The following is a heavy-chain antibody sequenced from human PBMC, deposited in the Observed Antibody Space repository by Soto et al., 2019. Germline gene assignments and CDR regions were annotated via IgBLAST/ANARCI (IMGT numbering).Heavy chain of an antibody. V-gene: IGHV3-30*18. CDR3: ANDYGDYYYYGMDV. D-gene: IGHD4-17*01. J-gene: IGHJ6*01. CDR1: GFTFSSYG. Sequence: QVQLVESGGGVVQPGRSLRLSCAASGFTFSSYGMHWVRQAPGKGLEWVAVISYDGSNKYYADSVKGRFTISRDNSKNTLYLQMNSLRAEDTAVYYCANDYGDYYYYGMDVW. CDR2: ISYDGSNK.